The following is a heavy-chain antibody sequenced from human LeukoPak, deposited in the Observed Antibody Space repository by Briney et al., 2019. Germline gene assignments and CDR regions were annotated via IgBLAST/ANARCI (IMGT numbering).Heavy chain of an antibody. V-gene: IGHV4-59*01. Sequence: SETLSLTCTVSGGSISSYYWSWIRQPPGKGLEWIGYIYYSGSTNYNPSLKSRVTISVDTSKNQFSLKLSSVTAADTAVYYCARDKGIQLWLYGMDVWGQGTTVTVSS. CDR1: GGSISSYY. CDR2: IYYSGST. D-gene: IGHD5-18*01. J-gene: IGHJ6*02. CDR3: ARDKGIQLWLYGMDV.